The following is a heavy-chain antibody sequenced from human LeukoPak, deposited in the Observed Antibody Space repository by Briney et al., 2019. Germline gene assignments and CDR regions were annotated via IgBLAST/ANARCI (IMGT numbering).Heavy chain of an antibody. D-gene: IGHD6-6*01. Sequence: SSQTLSLTCTVSGGSISSGSYYWSWIRQPAGKGLEWIGRIYTSGSTNYNPSLKSRVTISVDTSKNQFSLKLSSVTAADTAVYYCAVGLSSFDAFDIWGQGTMVTVSS. CDR3: AVGLSSFDAFDI. J-gene: IGHJ3*02. CDR2: IYTSGST. V-gene: IGHV4-61*02. CDR1: GGSISSGSYY.